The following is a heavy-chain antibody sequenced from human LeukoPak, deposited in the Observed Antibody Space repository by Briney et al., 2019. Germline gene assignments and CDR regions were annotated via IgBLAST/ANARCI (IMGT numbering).Heavy chain of an antibody. CDR1: GGSISSSY. V-gene: IGHV4-59*08. J-gene: IGHJ3*02. CDR2: SYYTGDS. CDR3: ARRVHNRGLYDLGAFDI. D-gene: IGHD1-14*01. Sequence: SETLSLTCSVPGGSISSSYWSWIRQPPGRGLEWIGYSYYTGDSNYSPSLKSRVTISFATSKNQFSLRLRSVTATDTAVYYCARRVHNRGLYDLGAFDIWGQGTMVTVSS.